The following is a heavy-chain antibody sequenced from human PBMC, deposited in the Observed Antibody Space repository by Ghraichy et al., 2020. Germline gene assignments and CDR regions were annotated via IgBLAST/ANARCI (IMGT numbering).Heavy chain of an antibody. V-gene: IGHV6-1*01. Sequence: SQTLSLTCVISGDSVSSNTASWNWVRQSPSRGLEWLGRTYYRSEWYYDYAVSVKSRVTFIPDTSRNQVSLELKSVTPEDTAVYYCARDKPHRPKAGNFDYWGQGTLVTVSS. CDR2: TYYRSEWYY. CDR3: ARDKPHRPKAGNFDY. CDR1: GDSVSSNTAS. J-gene: IGHJ4*02. D-gene: IGHD6-13*01.